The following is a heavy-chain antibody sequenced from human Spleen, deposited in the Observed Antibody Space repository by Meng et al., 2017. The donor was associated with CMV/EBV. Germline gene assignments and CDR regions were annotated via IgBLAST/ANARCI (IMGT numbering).Heavy chain of an antibody. Sequence: SETLSLTCTVSGGSISSYYWSWIRQPPGKGLEWIGYIYYSGSTNYNPSLKSRVTISLDTSKNQFSLKLSSVTAADTAVYYCARAGVTAYYYHYGMDVWGQGTTVTVSS. CDR3: ARAGVTAYYYHYGMDV. J-gene: IGHJ6*02. CDR2: IYYSGST. CDR1: GGSISSYY. V-gene: IGHV4-59*01. D-gene: IGHD5-18*01.